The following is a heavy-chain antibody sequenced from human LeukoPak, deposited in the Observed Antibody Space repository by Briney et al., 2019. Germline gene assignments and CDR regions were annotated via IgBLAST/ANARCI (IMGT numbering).Heavy chain of an antibody. J-gene: IGHJ6*03. CDR3: AKYPPVDIVVVPAARDYYYMDV. CDR1: GFTFSSYG. V-gene: IGHV3-30*02. Sequence: GGSLRLSCAASGFTFSSYGMHWVRQAPGKGLEWVAFIRYDGSNKYYADSVKGRFTISRDNSKNTLYLQMNSLRAEDTAVYYCAKYPPVDIVVVPAARDYYYMDVWGKGTTVTVSS. CDR2: IRYDGSNK. D-gene: IGHD2-2*03.